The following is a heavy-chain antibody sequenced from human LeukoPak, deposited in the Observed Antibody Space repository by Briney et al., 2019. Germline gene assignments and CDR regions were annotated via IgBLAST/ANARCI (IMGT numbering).Heavy chain of an antibody. CDR3: ARDIVSEGGRYFDY. Sequence: GGSLRLSCVASGLTFSRQDLHWVRQSTGKGLEWVSAIGTGYDTYYSDSVEGRFTISRDNSKSTLYLQMNTLRVDDTAVYYCARDIVSEGGRYFDYWGQGTLVTVSS. V-gene: IGHV3-13*01. CDR1: GLTFSRQD. D-gene: IGHD3-16*02. CDR2: IGTGYDT. J-gene: IGHJ4*02.